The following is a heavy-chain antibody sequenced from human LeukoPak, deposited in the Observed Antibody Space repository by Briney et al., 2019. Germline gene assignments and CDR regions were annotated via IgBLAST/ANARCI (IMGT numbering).Heavy chain of an antibody. V-gene: IGHV3-21*01. CDR3: ARDGESSWYGPYYYYGMDV. J-gene: IGHJ6*02. CDR1: GFTFSSYS. CDR2: ISSSSSYI. Sequence: KTGGSLRLSCAASGFTFSSYSMNWVRQAPGKGLEWVSSISSSSSYIYYADSVKGRFTISRDNAKNSLYLQMNSLRAEDTAVYYCARDGESSWYGPYYYYGMDVWGQGTTVTVSS. D-gene: IGHD6-13*01.